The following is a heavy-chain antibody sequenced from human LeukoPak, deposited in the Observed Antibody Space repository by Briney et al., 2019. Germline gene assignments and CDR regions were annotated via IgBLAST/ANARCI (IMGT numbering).Heavy chain of an antibody. CDR2: ISAYNGNT. D-gene: IGHD3-10*01. CDR1: GYTFTSYG. V-gene: IGHV1-18*01. Sequence: GASVKVSCKASGYTFTSYGISWVRQAPGQGLEWMGGISAYNGNTNYAQKLQGRVTMTTDTSTSTAYMELRSLRSDDTAVYYCARDEPSFRYYYGSGLGYYYYYGMDVWGQGTTVTVSS. CDR3: ARDEPSFRYYYGSGLGYYYYYGMDV. J-gene: IGHJ6*02.